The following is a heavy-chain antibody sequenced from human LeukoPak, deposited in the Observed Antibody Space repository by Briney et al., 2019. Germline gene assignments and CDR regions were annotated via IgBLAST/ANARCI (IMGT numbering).Heavy chain of an antibody. CDR1: GGSISSSSYY. CDR2: IYYSGST. J-gene: IGHJ5*02. CDR3: ARSITMVRGVIIINWFDP. V-gene: IGHV4-39*07. Sequence: SETLSLTCTVSGGSISSSSYYWGWIRQPPGKGLEWIGSIYYSGSTYYNPSLKSRVTISVDTSKNQFSLKLSSVTAADTAVYYCARSITMVRGVIIINWFDPWGQGTLVTVSS. D-gene: IGHD3-10*01.